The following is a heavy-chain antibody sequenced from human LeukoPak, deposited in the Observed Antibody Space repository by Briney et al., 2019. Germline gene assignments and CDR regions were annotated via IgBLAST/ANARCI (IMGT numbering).Heavy chain of an antibody. D-gene: IGHD1-26*01. CDR1: GYTFTHYA. CDR2: INTGNGNT. V-gene: IGHV1-3*04. J-gene: IGHJ4*02. Sequence: GASVMVSCKASGYTFTHYAMHWVRQAPGQSLEWMGWINTGNGNTDYAQNLQGRVTMTTDTSTTTAYMELGSLRSDDTAMYYCARANPIGDYWGQGTLVTVSS. CDR3: ARANPIGDY.